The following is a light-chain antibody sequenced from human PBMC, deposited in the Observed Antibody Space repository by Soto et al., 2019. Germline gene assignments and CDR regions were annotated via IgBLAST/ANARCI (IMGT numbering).Light chain of an antibody. Sequence: SYELPQPPSVSVAPGQTARITCGGNNIGTKSVHWYQKKPGQAPVLVVFNDSDRPSGIPDRFSGSNSGDTATTATLTISRVEAGDEADYYCQVWDSSSEWVFGGGTKLTVL. CDR2: NDS. V-gene: IGLV3-21*02. CDR3: QVWDSSSEWV. CDR1: NIGTKS. J-gene: IGLJ3*02.